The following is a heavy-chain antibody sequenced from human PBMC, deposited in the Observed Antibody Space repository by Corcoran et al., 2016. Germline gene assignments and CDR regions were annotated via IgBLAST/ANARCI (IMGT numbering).Heavy chain of an antibody. D-gene: IGHD3-3*01. Sequence: EVQLVESGGGLVQPGGSLRLSCAASGFTFSSYWMSWVRQAPGKGLEWVANIKQDGSEKYYVDSVKGRFNISSDNAKNSMYLQMNSLRAEDTAVYDCARECETRPGHYDPGYYDYDGMDGWGQGTTVTVSS. CDR2: IKQDGSEK. CDR1: GFTFSSYW. CDR3: ARECETRPGHYDPGYYDYDGMDG. V-gene: IGHV3-7*03. J-gene: IGHJ6*02.